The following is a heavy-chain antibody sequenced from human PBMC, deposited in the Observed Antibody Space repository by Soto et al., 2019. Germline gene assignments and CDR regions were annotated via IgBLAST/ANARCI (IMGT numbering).Heavy chain of an antibody. Sequence: EVQVVESGGGLVQPGGSLRLSCAASGFTFSAYVMHWVRQAPGKGLEYVSAITSVGISTYYANSVKGRFTISRDNSKNTLYLQMGSLRAEGMAVYYCAGDVGGPFPSMMDVWGQGTRVTVSS. CDR1: GFTFSAYV. J-gene: IGHJ6*02. D-gene: IGHD2-15*01. V-gene: IGHV3-64*01. CDR3: AGDVGGPFPSMMDV. CDR2: ITSVGIST.